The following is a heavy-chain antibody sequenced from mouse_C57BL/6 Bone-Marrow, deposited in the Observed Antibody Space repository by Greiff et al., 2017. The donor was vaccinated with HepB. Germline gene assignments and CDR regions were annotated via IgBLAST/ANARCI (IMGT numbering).Heavy chain of an antibody. CDR3: ARSGFAY. V-gene: IGHV1-55*01. CDR2: IYPRSGNT. J-gene: IGHJ3*01. CDR1: GYTFTSYW. Sequence: QVQLQQPGAELVKPGASVKMSCKASGYTFTSYWITWVKQRPGQGLEWIGDIYPRSGNTYYNEKFKGKATLTADKSSSTAYMELRSLTSEDSAVYFCARSGFAYWGQGTLVTVSA.